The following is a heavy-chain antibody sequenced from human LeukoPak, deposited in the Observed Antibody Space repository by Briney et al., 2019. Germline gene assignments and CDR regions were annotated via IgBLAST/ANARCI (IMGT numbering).Heavy chain of an antibody. J-gene: IGHJ4*02. V-gene: IGHV3-72*01. CDR2: SRNKANSYTT. CDR3: VRGKNSFDY. D-gene: IGHD2/OR15-2a*01. CDR1: GFTFSDHY. Sequence: GGSLRLSCAASGFTFSDHYMDWVRQAPGKGLEWVGRSRNKANSYTTEYAASEKGRFTVSRDDSKDLLYLRMSSLKIEDTAVYYCVRGKNSFDYWGRGTLVTVSS.